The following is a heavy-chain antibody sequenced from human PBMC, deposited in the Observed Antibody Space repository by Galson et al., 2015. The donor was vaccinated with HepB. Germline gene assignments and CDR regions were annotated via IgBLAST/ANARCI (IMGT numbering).Heavy chain of an antibody. D-gene: IGHD2-2*01. CDR3: ARRYCTSTSCYAGFDY. Sequence: QSGAEVKKPGESLKISCKGSGYSFTNYWIGWVRQMPGKGLEWMGIIYPGDSDTRYSPSFQGQVTISGDKSISTAYLQWSSLKASDTAIYYCARRYCTSTSCYAGFDYWGQGTLVTVSS. V-gene: IGHV5-51*03. J-gene: IGHJ4*02. CDR2: IYPGDSDT. CDR1: GYSFTNYW.